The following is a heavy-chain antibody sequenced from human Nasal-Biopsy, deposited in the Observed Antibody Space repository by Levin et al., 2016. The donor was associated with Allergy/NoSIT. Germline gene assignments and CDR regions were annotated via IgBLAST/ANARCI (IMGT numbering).Heavy chain of an antibody. CDR3: ASHDCSSVSCHRYYFDY. Sequence: SVKVSCKTSGGTFSNFPFSWVRQAPGQGLEWMGGIMPPFATANYAQKFQGRLTITADKSSGTAYMELSSLRSEDTALYYCASHDCSSVSCHRYYFDYWGQGTLVTVSS. CDR2: IMPPFATA. D-gene: IGHD2-2*01. CDR1: GGTFSNFP. J-gene: IGHJ4*02. V-gene: IGHV1-69*06.